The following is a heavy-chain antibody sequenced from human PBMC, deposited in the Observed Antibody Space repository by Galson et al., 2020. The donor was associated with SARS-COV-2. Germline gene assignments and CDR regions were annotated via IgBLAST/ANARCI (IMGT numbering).Heavy chain of an antibody. J-gene: IGHJ6*02. Sequence: SETLSLTCTVSGASISSGPYYWSWIRQPAGKGLEWIGRIYKSGRTDYNPSLWRQATMSVDTSKNQFSLKLSSVTAADTAVYYCARGNSPCVTIFGILTGTWGMDVWVQGTTVTVSS. D-gene: IGHD3-3*01. CDR2: IYKSGRT. V-gene: IGHV4-61*02. CDR1: GASISSGPYY. CDR3: ARGNSPCVTIFGILTGTWGMDV.